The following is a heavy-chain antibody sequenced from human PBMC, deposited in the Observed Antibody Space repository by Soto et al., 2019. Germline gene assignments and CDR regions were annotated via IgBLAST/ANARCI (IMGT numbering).Heavy chain of an antibody. CDR2: IYFTGTT. D-gene: IGHD4-17*01. CDR3: ARFDYGDFRNWFDP. V-gene: IGHV4-31*03. Sequence: ASETLSLTCTVSGGSISSGGYSWSWIRQYPGKGLEWIGYIYFTGTTYYSPSLKSRVTISVDTSKNQFSLKLSSVTAADTAVYYCARFDYGDFRNWFDPWGQGTLVTSPQ. J-gene: IGHJ5*02. CDR1: GGSISSGGYS.